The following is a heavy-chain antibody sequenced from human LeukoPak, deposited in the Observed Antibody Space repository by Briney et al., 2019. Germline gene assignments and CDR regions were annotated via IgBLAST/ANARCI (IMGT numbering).Heavy chain of an antibody. V-gene: IGHV3-74*01. J-gene: IGHJ6*02. CDR2: IDTDGSTT. Sequence: SGGSLRLSCAASGLTFSSYWVHWVRQAPGKGLMWVPRIDTDGSTTNYADSVKGRFTISRDNAKNTVYLQMNSLRAEDTAVYYCARDFEGDILTGYLGMDVWGQGTTVTVSS. CDR1: GLTFSSYW. CDR3: ARDFEGDILTGYLGMDV. D-gene: IGHD3-9*01.